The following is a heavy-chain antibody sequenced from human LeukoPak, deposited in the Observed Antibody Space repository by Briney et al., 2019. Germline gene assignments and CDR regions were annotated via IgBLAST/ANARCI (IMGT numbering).Heavy chain of an antibody. CDR2: ISSGGKAT. Sequence: GGSLRLSCAGSGFTLSTYAMSWVRQAPGKGLEWVSGISSGGKATFYTDSVKGHFTISRDNSKNSLYLQMNSLRAEDTALYYCATLVGGPDDSWGQGTLVTVSS. V-gene: IGHV3-23*01. J-gene: IGHJ4*02. CDR3: ATLVGGPDDS. CDR1: GFTLSTYA.